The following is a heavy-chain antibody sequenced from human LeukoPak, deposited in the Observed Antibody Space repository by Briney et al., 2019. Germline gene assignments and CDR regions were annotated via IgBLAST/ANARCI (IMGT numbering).Heavy chain of an antibody. CDR1: GFVVSSNY. V-gene: IGHV3-66*02. D-gene: IGHD3-10*01. J-gene: IGHJ3*02. CDR2: IYSGGNT. CDR3: ARAFGPRNAFDI. Sequence: PGGSLRLSCAASGFVVSSNYMSWVRQAPGKGLEWVSVIYSGGNTYYGDSVKGRFTISRDNSRNTLYLQMNSVSAEDTAVYYCARAFGPRNAFDIWGQGTMVTVSS.